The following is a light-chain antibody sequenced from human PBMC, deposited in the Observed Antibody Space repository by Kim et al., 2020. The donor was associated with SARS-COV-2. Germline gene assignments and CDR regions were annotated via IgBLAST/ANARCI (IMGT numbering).Light chain of an antibody. CDR1: TGAVTNGHA. V-gene: IGLV7-46*01. CDR3: LLSYSGARV. Sequence: QAVVTQEPSLTVSPGGTVTLTCDSTTGAVTNGHAPYWIQQKPGQAPRTLIFETSNRYSWTPARFSGSLLGGKAALTLSGAQPEDEADYYCLLSYSGARVFGGGTKVTVL. J-gene: IGLJ3*02. CDR2: ETS.